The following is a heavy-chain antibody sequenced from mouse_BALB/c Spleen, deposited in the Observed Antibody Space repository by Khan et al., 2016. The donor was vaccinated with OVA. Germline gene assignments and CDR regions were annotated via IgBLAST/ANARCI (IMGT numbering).Heavy chain of an antibody. CDR2: IDSNGGST. J-gene: IGHJ2*01. CDR1: RFPISSNG. V-gene: IGHV5-6-3*01. CDR3: ARSAI. Sequence: EVQLQESGGGIVQPGGSLNRSCEASRFPISSNGMSSVRQNPAKRLELVATIDSNGGSTNYQERLKRRSTISGDNAKNALYLQMRSLKSEDTAMYYCARSAIWGQGTTLTVSS. D-gene: IGHD2-12*01.